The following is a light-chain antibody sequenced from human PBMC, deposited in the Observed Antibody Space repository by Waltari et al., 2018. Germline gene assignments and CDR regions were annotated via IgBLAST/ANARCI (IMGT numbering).Light chain of an antibody. CDR2: AAS. Sequence: DIQLTQSTSFLSASVGDRVTITCRASQGISSYLAWYQQKPGKAPKLLIYAASTLQSGVPSTFSGSGSGTEFTLTISSLQPEDFATYYCQQLNGYPLTFGGGTKVEIK. CDR3: QQLNGYPLT. CDR1: QGISSY. J-gene: IGKJ4*01. V-gene: IGKV1-9*01.